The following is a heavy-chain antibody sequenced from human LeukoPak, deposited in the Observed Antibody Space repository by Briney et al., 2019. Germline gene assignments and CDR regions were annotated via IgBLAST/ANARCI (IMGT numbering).Heavy chain of an antibody. D-gene: IGHD3-22*01. CDR1: GFTVSSNY. CDR2: INSGSTV. V-gene: IGHV3-69-1*02. CDR3: ARGWLWSYFDY. Sequence: PGGSLRLSCAASGFTVSSNYMNWVRQAPGKGLEWVSKINSGSTVFYADSVKGRFTISRDNAKNSLYLQMNSLRAEDTAVYYCARGWLWSYFDYWGQGALVTVSS. J-gene: IGHJ4*02.